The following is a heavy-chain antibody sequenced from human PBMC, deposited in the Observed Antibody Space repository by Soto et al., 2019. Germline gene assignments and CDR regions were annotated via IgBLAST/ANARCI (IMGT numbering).Heavy chain of an antibody. J-gene: IGHJ4*02. CDR2: IYYSGST. CDR1: GGSSSNYY. D-gene: IGHD3-10*01. CDR3: ARRYGSSFDY. Sequence: LETLPHTCTVSGGSSSNYYWSWIRQPPGKGLEWIGYIYYSGSTNYNPSLKSRVTISVDTSKNQFSLKLSSVTAADTAVYYCARRYGSSFDYWGQGTLVTVSS. V-gene: IGHV4-59*08.